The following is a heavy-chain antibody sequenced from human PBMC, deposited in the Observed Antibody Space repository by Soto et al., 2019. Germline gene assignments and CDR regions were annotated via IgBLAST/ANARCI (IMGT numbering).Heavy chain of an antibody. D-gene: IGHD2-15*01. CDR3: ARDEGYCSGGSCRGYYGMDV. V-gene: IGHV1-18*04. J-gene: IGHJ6*02. CDR1: GYTFTSYG. CDR2: SSAYNGNT. Sequence: QVQLVQSGAEVKKPGASVKVSCKASGYTFTSYGISWVRQAPGQGLEWMGWSSAYNGNTNYAQKLQGRVTMTTDTSTSTAYMELRSLRSDDTAVYYCARDEGYCSGGSCRGYYGMDVWGQGTTVTVSS.